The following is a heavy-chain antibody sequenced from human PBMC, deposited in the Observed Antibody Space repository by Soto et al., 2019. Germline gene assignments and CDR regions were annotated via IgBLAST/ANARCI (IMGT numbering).Heavy chain of an antibody. CDR3: AKQNVATIDYYYYYMDV. CDR1: GGSISSSSYY. CDR2: IYYSGST. D-gene: IGHD5-12*01. V-gene: IGHV4-39*01. J-gene: IGHJ6*03. Sequence: SETLSLTCTVSGGSISSSSYYWGWIRQPPGKGLEWIGSIYYSGSTYYNPSLKSRVTISVDTSKNQFSLKLSSVTAADTAVYYCAKQNVATIDYYYYYMDVWGKGTTVTVSS.